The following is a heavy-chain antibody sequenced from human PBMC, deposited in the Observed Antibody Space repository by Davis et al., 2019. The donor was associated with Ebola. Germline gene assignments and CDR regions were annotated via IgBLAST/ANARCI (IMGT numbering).Heavy chain of an antibody. CDR1: GGSFSGYY. CDR3: ARGEDYYKVGNV. J-gene: IGHJ6*04. D-gene: IGHD3-22*01. Sequence: SETLSLTCAVYGGSFSGYYWTWIRQPPGKGLEWIGEVNHSGSTYYNPSLKSRVTMSVNTSKNQFSLKLSSVTAADTAVYYCARGEDYYKVGNVWGKGTTVTVSS. CDR2: VNHSGST. V-gene: IGHV4-34*01.